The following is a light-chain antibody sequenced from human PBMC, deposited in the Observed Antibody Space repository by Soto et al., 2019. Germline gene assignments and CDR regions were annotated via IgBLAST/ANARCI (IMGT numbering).Light chain of an antibody. J-gene: IGKJ1*01. CDR2: DAS. CDR3: QQRSNWPPT. V-gene: IGKV3-11*01. CDR1: QSVSSY. Sequence: EIVLTQSPATLSLSPGERATLSCRASQSVSSYLAWYQQKPGQAPRLLIYDASNRATGIPDRFSVSGSWTDFTLTISSLEPEDFAVYYCQQRSNWPPTCGQGTKVEIQ.